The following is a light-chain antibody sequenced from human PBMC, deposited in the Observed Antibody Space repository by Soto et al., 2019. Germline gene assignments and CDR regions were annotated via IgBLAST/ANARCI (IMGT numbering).Light chain of an antibody. Sequence: EIVMTQSQATLSVSPGERATLXYRASQSVSRNLAWYQQKPGQAPRLLMYDASTRATGTPSRFSGSGSGTEFTLTISSLQPDDFATYYCQHYNSYSEAFGQGTKVDIK. J-gene: IGKJ1*01. CDR2: DAS. CDR3: QHYNSYSEA. V-gene: IGKV3D-15*01. CDR1: QSVSRN.